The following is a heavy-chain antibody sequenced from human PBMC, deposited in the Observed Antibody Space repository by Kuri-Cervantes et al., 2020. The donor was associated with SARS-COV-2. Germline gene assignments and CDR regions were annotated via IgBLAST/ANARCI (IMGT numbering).Heavy chain of an antibody. Sequence: GGSLRLSCAASGFTFSSYAMHWVRQAPGKGLEWVSGISWNSGSIGYADSVKGRFTISRDNAKNSLYLQMNSLRAEDTALYYCAKDSSDISEDAFDIWGQGTRVTV. J-gene: IGHJ3*02. D-gene: IGHD3-9*01. CDR1: GFTFSSYA. V-gene: IGHV3-9*01. CDR2: ISWNSGSI. CDR3: AKDSSDISEDAFDI.